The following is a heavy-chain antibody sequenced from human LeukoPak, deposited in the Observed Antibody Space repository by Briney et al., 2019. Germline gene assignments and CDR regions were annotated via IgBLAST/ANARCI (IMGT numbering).Heavy chain of an antibody. Sequence: TSETLSLTCSDSGGSISNYYWIWIRQPPGMGLEWIGNIYYSGSTNYNPSLKSRVTISVDTSKNQLSLKLSSVTAADTAVYYCARRASTGYYSDWGQGTLVTVSS. CDR1: GGSISNYY. CDR3: ARRASTGYYSD. CDR2: IYYSGST. V-gene: IGHV4-59*08. D-gene: IGHD3-22*01. J-gene: IGHJ4*02.